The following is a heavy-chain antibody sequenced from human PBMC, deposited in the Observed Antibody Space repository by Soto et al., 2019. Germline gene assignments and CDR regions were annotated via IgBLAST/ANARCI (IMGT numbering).Heavy chain of an antibody. J-gene: IGHJ4*02. CDR2: TYSDGRT. Sequence: EGRLVESGGGLVQPGGSLRLSCAASGFTVPRNHLSWVRQAPGKGMEWVSITYSDGRTYYTDSVKGRFTISRDNSKSTGYLQMRSLRVDDTAVYFCASDTYSSIAGNWGQGTLVTVSS. CDR3: ASDTYSSIAGN. CDR1: GFTVPRNH. V-gene: IGHV3-66*01. D-gene: IGHD6-13*01.